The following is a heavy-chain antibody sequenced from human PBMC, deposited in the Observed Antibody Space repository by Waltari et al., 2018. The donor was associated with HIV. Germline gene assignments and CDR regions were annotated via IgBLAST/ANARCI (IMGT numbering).Heavy chain of an antibody. D-gene: IGHD2-2*02. Sequence: EVQLVESGGGLIQPGGSLRLSCAASGFIVRSSYMSWVRQAPGKGLEWVSLIYSSGSTQYADSVRGRFTISRDTAKNTLYLQMNSLGAEDTAKYYCAKRFCSSTTCYIPDAFDIWGQGTLVTVSS. V-gene: IGHV3-53*01. CDR2: IYSSGST. CDR3: AKRFCSSTTCYIPDAFDI. J-gene: IGHJ3*02. CDR1: GFIVRSSY.